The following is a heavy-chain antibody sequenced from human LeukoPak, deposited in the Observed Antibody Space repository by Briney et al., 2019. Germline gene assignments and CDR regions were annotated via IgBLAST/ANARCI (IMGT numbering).Heavy chain of an antibody. D-gene: IGHD3-9*01. V-gene: IGHV1-2*02. CDR2: INPNSGGT. J-gene: IGHJ3*02. CDR1: GYIFTSYY. Sequence: ASLKVSCKASGYIFTSYYMHWVRQAPGQGLEWMGWINPNSGGTNYAQKFQGRVTMTRDTSISTAYMELSRLRSDDTAVYYCARDREGYYDILTGYYGVGAFDIWGQGTMVTVSS. CDR3: ARDREGYYDILTGYYGVGAFDI.